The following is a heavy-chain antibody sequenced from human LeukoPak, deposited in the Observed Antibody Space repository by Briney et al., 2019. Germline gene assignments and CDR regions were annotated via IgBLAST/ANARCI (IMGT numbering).Heavy chain of an antibody. V-gene: IGHV4-34*01. CDR1: GGSFSGYY. Sequence: SETLSLTCAVYGGSFSGYYWSWIRQPPGKGLEWIGEINHSGSTNYNPSIKSRVTISVDTSKNQFSLKLSSVTAADTAVYYCARGVLVVVPAASPNWFDPWGQGTLVTVSS. CDR3: ARGVLVVVPAASPNWFDP. D-gene: IGHD2-2*01. CDR2: INHSGST. J-gene: IGHJ5*02.